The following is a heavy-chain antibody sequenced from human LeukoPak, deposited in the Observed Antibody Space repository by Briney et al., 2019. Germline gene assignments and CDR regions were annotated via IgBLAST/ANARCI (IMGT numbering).Heavy chain of an antibody. CDR2: IKQDGSEK. Sequence: PGGSLRLSCAASGFSFSSYAMSWVRQAPGKGLEWVANIKQDGSEKYYVDSVKGRFTISRDNAKNSLYLQMNSLRAEDTAVYYCARDAPHDYGDSFYYFDYWGQGTLVTVSS. D-gene: IGHD4-17*01. CDR1: GFSFSSYA. CDR3: ARDAPHDYGDSFYYFDY. V-gene: IGHV3-7*01. J-gene: IGHJ4*02.